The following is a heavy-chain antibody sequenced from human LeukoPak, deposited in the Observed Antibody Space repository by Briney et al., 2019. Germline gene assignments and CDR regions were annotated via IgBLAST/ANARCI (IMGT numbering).Heavy chain of an antibody. V-gene: IGHV4-39*01. CDR2: MHYIGSS. CDR3: ARKTYRSGWRVPIDP. D-gene: IGHD6-19*01. CDR1: GGSVSSHSYY. Sequence: SETLSLTCTVSGGSVSSHSYYWGWIRQPPGKGLEWIGSMHYIGSSYYNPSLKSRVTISIDTSKNQFSLNLSSVTAADTAVYYCARKTYRSGWRVPIDPWGRGTLVTVSS. J-gene: IGHJ5*02.